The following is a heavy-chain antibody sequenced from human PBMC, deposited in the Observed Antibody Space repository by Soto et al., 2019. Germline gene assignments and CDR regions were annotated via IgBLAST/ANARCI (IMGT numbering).Heavy chain of an antibody. V-gene: IGHV3-48*02. Sequence: EVQLVESGGGLVQPGGSLRLSCAASGFTFSSYTMNWVRQAPGKGLEWVSYISTSTSTLYYADSVKGRFTISRDNAKNSLYLQMNSLRDEDPAVYYCARELVVVPVFDVWGQGTTVTVSS. J-gene: IGHJ6*02. CDR3: ARELVVVPVFDV. D-gene: IGHD3-22*01. CDR2: ISTSTSTL. CDR1: GFTFSSYT.